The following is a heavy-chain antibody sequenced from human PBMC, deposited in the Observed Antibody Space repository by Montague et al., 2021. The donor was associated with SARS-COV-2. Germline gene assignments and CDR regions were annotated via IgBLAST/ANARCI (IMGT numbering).Heavy chain of an antibody. V-gene: IGHV5-10-1*01. Sequence: QSGAEVKKHGESLRISCKVSGYIFISHWITWVRQMPGKGLEWMGRIDPSDSYTNYSPSFQGHVSISVDKSISTAYLQWSSLKASDTAMYYCARRGRPYSGYTTGYFDYWGQGTLVTVSS. J-gene: IGHJ4*02. CDR2: IDPSDSYT. D-gene: IGHD5-12*01. CDR1: GYIFISHW. CDR3: ARRGRPYSGYTTGYFDY.